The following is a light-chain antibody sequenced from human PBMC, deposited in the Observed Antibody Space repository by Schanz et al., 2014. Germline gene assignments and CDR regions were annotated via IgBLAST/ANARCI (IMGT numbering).Light chain of an antibody. V-gene: IGKV3-20*01. J-gene: IGKJ1*01. Sequence: EIVLTQSPGTLSLSPGERATLSCRASQSVSSTYLGWYQQKPGRAPRLLIYAASSRATGIPDRFSGSGSGTEFTLTVSSLQPEDFATYYCQDYSSVSRRFGQGTKVEMK. CDR3: QDYSSVSRR. CDR1: QSVSSTY. CDR2: AAS.